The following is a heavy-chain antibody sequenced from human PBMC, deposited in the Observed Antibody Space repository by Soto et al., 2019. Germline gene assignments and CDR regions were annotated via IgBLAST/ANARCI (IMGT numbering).Heavy chain of an antibody. D-gene: IGHD4-17*01. CDR1: GYTFTSYD. V-gene: IGHV1-8*01. CDR3: ARGIKYGAYSRWFAP. Sequence: QVQLVQSGAEVKKPGASVKVSCKASGYTFTSYDINWVRQATGQGLEYLGWMNPNSGNTAYVQKFQGRVTSTCATSITTAYMELSSLRSEDTAVYFCARGIKYGAYSRWFAPWGQGPLVTVSS. CDR2: MNPNSGNT. J-gene: IGHJ5*02.